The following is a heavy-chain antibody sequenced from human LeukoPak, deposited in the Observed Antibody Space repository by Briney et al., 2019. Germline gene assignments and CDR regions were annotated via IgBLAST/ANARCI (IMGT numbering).Heavy chain of an antibody. Sequence: SETLSLTCTVSGGSISSYYWSWIRQPPGKGLEWIGYIYYSGSTNYNPSLKSRVTISVDTSKNQFSLKLSSVTAADTAVYYCARGSGDFWSTPTFYYYMDVWGQGTLVTVSS. D-gene: IGHD3-3*01. J-gene: IGHJ6*03. V-gene: IGHV4-59*01. CDR2: IYYSGST. CDR3: ARGSGDFWSTPTFYYYMDV. CDR1: GGSISSYY.